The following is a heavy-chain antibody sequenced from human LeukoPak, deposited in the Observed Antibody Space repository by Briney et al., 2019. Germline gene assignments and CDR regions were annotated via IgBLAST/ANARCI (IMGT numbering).Heavy chain of an antibody. CDR3: AKDHYDILTGYIGY. D-gene: IGHD3-9*01. V-gene: IGHV3-23*01. J-gene: IGHJ4*02. CDR1: GFTFSSYA. CDR2: ISGSGGST. Sequence: GGSLRLSCATSGFTFSSYAMSWVRQAPGKGLEWVSAISGSGGSTYYADSVKGRFTISRDNSKNTLYLQMNSLRAEDTAVYYCAKDHYDILTGYIGYWGQGTLVTVSS.